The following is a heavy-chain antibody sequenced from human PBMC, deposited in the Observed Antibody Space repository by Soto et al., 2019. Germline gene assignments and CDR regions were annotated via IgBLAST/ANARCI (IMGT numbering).Heavy chain of an antibody. V-gene: IGHV3-23*01. J-gene: IGHJ5*02. Sequence: PVGSLRLSCAASGFTFSSYAMSWVRQAPGKGLEWVSAISGSGGSTYYADSVKGRFTISRDNSKNTLYLQMNSLRAEDTAVYYCAKDATIFGVVIIPNWFDPWGQGTLVTVSS. D-gene: IGHD3-3*01. CDR1: GFTFSSYA. CDR3: AKDATIFGVVIIPNWFDP. CDR2: ISGSGGST.